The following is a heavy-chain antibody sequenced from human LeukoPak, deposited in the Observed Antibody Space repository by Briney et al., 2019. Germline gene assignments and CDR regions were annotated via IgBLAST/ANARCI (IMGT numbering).Heavy chain of an antibody. J-gene: IGHJ4*02. CDR2: INSSGGST. CDR3: ARDRSVAGTFVGGD. V-gene: IGHV1-46*01. D-gene: IGHD6-19*01. Sequence: ASVKVSCKASGYTFTSYYMHWVRQAPGQGREGMGIINSSGGSTSYAQKFQGRVTMTRDMSTSTVYMKLSSLRSEDTAVYSCARDRSVAGTFVGGDWGQGTLVTVSS. CDR1: GYTFTSYY.